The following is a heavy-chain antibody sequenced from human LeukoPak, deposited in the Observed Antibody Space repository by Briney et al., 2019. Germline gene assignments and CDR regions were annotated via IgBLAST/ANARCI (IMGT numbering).Heavy chain of an antibody. Sequence: PGGSLRLSCAASGFTFSSYAMHWVRQAPGKGLEWVAVISYDGSNKYYADSVKGRFTISRDNSKNTLYLQMNSLRAEDTAVYYCARGSRVTTSSNWFDPWGQGTLVTVSS. CDR3: ARGSRVTTSSNWFDP. J-gene: IGHJ5*02. CDR2: ISYDGSNK. CDR1: GFTFSSYA. V-gene: IGHV3-30*04. D-gene: IGHD4-17*01.